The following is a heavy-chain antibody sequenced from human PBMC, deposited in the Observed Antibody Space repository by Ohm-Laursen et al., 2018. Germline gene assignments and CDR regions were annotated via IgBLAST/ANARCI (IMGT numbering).Heavy chain of an antibody. D-gene: IGHD1-26*01. V-gene: IGHV3-7*01. Sequence: SLRLSCAASGLPFSNYWTSWVRQAPGKGLEWVANIKQDGREKYYVDSVKGRFTISRDNAKNSLYLQMNSLRAEDTAVYYCARDWELAFDYWGQGTLVTVSS. CDR3: ARDWELAFDY. J-gene: IGHJ4*02. CDR1: GLPFSNYW. CDR2: IKQDGREK.